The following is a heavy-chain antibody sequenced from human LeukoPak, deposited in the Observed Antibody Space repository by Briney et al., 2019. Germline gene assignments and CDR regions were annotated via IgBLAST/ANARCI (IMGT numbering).Heavy chain of an antibody. J-gene: IGHJ4*02. D-gene: IGHD3-22*01. Sequence: SVKVSCKASGGTFSSYAISWVRQAPGQGLEWMGGIIPIFGTANYAQKFQGRVTITADESTSTAYMELSSLRSEDTAVYYCARAVPYYGSSGYYRDYWGQGTLVTVSS. V-gene: IGHV1-69*01. CDR3: ARAVPYYGSSGYYRDY. CDR2: IIPIFGTA. CDR1: GGTFSSYA.